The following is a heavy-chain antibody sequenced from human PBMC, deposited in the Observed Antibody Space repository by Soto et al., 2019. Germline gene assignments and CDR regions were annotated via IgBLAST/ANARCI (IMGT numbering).Heavy chain of an antibody. Sequence: SETLSLTCTVSGGSISSYYWSWIRQPPGKGLEWIGYIYYSGSTNYNPSLKSRVTISVDTSKNQFSLKLSSVTAADTAAYYCARRYGSCFDPWGPGTLVTVSS. D-gene: IGHD5-18*01. V-gene: IGHV4-59*08. CDR3: ARRYGSCFDP. CDR1: GGSISSYY. CDR2: IYYSGST. J-gene: IGHJ5*02.